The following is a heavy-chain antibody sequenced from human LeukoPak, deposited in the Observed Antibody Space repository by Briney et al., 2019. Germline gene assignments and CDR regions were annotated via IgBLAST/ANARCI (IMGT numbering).Heavy chain of an antibody. V-gene: IGHV1-8*02. D-gene: IGHD1-14*01. CDR3: VRGPPHRGFDY. J-gene: IGHJ4*02. Sequence: ASVKVSCKASGYTFTNYDINWVRQATGQGLEWMGWMGSNSGDTGYAQQFQGRVTMTRDTFISTAYMELNNVRSEDTAVYYCVRGPPHRGFDYWGQGTLVTVSS. CDR1: GYTFTNYD. CDR2: MGSNSGDT.